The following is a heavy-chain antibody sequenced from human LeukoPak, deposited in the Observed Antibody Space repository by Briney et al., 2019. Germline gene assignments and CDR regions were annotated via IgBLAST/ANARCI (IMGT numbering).Heavy chain of an antibody. D-gene: IGHD4-23*01. CDR2: ISAYNGNT. CDR3: VRARVTQSFSEYFQH. Sequence: ASVKVSFKASGYTFTSYGISWVRQAPGQGLEWMGWISAYNGNTNYAQKLQGRVTMTTDTSTSTAYMELRSLRSDDTAVYYCVRARVTQSFSEYFQHWGQGTLVTVSS. J-gene: IGHJ1*01. V-gene: IGHV1-18*01. CDR1: GYTFTSYG.